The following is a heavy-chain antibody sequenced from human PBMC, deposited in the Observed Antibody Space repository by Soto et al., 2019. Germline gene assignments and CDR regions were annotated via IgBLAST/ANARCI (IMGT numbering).Heavy chain of an antibody. J-gene: IGHJ4*02. CDR2: ISGSGSTI. CDR1: GFTFSSYA. Sequence: GGSLRLSCAASGFTFSSYAVSWVRQDPGKGPEWISSISGSGSTIYYADSVKGRFTISRDNSKNTLYLQMSSLRAEDTAVYYCAKVFYYYDSSGYYYFDYWGQGTLVTVSS. CDR3: AKVFYYYDSSGYYYFDY. D-gene: IGHD3-22*01. V-gene: IGHV3-23*01.